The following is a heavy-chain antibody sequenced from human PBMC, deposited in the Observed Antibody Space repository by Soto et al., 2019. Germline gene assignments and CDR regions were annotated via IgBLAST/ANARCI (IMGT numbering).Heavy chain of an antibody. J-gene: IGHJ4*02. CDR1: GYSFTSYW. CDR2: IYPGDSDT. V-gene: IGHV5-51*01. D-gene: IGHD2-2*03. CDR3: ARATTGYCSSTSCLTRYYFDY. Sequence: GESLKISCKGSGYSFTSYWIGWVRQMPGKGLEWMGIIYPGDSDTRYSPSFQGQVTISADKSISTAYLQWSSLKASDTAMYYCARATTGYCSSTSCLTRYYFDYWGQGTLVTVSS.